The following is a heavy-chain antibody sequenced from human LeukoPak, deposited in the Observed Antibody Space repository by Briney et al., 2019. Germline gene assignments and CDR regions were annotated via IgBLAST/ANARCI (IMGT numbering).Heavy chain of an antibody. J-gene: IGHJ4*02. V-gene: IGHV4-38-2*02. D-gene: IGHD2-21*02. CDR2: IYLGGST. CDR3: ARDLASCAGDCYSDGFDY. Sequence: PSETLSLTCTVSGYSISSGYYWGWIRQSPGKGLEWIGSIYLGGSTYYNPSLRSRVIVSVDTSKNHFSLKMSSVTAADTAVYYCARDLASCAGDCYSDGFDYWGQGALVTVSS. CDR1: GYSISSGYY.